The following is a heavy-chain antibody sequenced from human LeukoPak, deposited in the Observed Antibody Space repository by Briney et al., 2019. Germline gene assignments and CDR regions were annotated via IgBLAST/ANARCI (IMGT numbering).Heavy chain of an antibody. Sequence: GASVKVSCKASGYTFTSYDINWVRQATGQGLEWMGWMNPNSGNTGYAQKFQGRVTITRNTSISTAYMELSSLRSEDTAVYYCARGTYYDFWSGYYSPLDYRGQGTLVTVSS. J-gene: IGHJ4*02. CDR1: GYTFTSYD. CDR3: ARGTYYDFWSGYYSPLDY. D-gene: IGHD3-3*01. V-gene: IGHV1-8*03. CDR2: MNPNSGNT.